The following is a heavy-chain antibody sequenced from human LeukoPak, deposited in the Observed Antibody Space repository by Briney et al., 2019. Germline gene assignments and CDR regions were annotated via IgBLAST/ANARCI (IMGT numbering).Heavy chain of an antibody. V-gene: IGHV4-34*01. J-gene: IGHJ6*03. Sequence: PSETLSLTCAVYGGSFSGYYWSWIRQPPGKGLEWIGEINHSGSTNYNPSLKSRVTISVDTSKNQFSLKLSSVTAADTAVYYCARRRRSSSQSYCYYYMDVWGKGTTVTISS. CDR3: ARRRRSSSQSYCYYYMDV. CDR1: GGSFSGYY. CDR2: INHSGST. D-gene: IGHD6-13*01.